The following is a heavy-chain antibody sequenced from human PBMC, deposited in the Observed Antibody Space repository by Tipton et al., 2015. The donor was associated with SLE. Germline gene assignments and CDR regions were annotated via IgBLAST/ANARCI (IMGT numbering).Heavy chain of an antibody. D-gene: IGHD2-2*01. CDR3: AADALVGAAMVY. J-gene: IGHJ4*02. CDR2: LSHNGIYK. Sequence: QLVQSGGDLVQPGGSLRLSCAASGFIFNSYSINWVRQAPGKGLEWVACLSHNGIYKYIDSVKGRFTISRDTSKNMLYLQMNSLRTDDTAVYFCAADALVGAAMVYWGQGTLVTVS. V-gene: IGHV3-30*02. CDR1: GFIFNSYS.